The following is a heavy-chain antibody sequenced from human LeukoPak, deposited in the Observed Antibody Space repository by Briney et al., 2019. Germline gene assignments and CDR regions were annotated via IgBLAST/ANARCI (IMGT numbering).Heavy chain of an antibody. V-gene: IGHV1-8*01. CDR3: TRGSVEWPARFDP. CDR1: GYTFTSYD. Sequence: ASVKVSCKASGYTFTSYDINWVRQATGQGLEWMGWMNPNSGNTGYAQKFQGRVTMTRNTSISTAYMELSSLRSDDTAVYYCTRGSVEWPARFDPWGQGTLVTVSS. D-gene: IGHD3-3*01. J-gene: IGHJ5*02. CDR2: MNPNSGNT.